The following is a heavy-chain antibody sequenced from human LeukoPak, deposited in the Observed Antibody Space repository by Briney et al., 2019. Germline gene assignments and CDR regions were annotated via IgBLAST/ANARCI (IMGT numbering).Heavy chain of an antibody. CDR1: GYTFTGYY. J-gene: IGHJ4*02. D-gene: IGHD3-16*02. CDR2: INPNSGGT. Sequence: ASVKVSCKASGYTFTGYYMHWVRQAPGQGLEWMGRINPNSGGTNYAQKFQARVTMTRDTSISTAYMELSRLRSDHTAVYYCAREASTYYDYVWGTYREDFDYWGQGTLVTVSS. CDR3: AREASTYYDYVWGTYREDFDY. V-gene: IGHV1-2*06.